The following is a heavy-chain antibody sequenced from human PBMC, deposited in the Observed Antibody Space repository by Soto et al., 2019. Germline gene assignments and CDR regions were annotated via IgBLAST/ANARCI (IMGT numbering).Heavy chain of an antibody. CDR2: MNPNSGNT. J-gene: IGHJ3*02. V-gene: IGHV1-8*02. D-gene: IGHD3-3*01. Sequence: ASVKVSCKASGYTFTGYYMHWVRQATGQGLEWMGWMNPNSGNTGYAQKFQGRVTMTRNTSISTAYMELSSLRSEDTAVYYCARGGTGYDFWSGYQSPDAFDIWGQGTMVTVSS. CDR1: GYTFTGYY. CDR3: ARGGTGYDFWSGYQSPDAFDI.